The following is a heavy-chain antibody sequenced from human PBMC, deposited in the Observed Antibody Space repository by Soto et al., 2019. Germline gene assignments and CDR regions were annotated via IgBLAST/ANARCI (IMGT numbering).Heavy chain of an antibody. CDR2: IIPIFGTA. CDR1: GGTFSSYA. J-gene: IGHJ4*02. V-gene: IGHV1-69*01. CDR3: AREGIAAAGTYPSFDY. D-gene: IGHD6-13*01. Sequence: QVQLVQSGAEVKKPGSSVKVSCKASGGTFSSYAISWVRQAPGQGLEWMGGIIPIFGTANYAQKFQGRVTITADESTSTAYMELSSLISEDTAVYYCAREGIAAAGTYPSFDYWGQGTVVTVSS.